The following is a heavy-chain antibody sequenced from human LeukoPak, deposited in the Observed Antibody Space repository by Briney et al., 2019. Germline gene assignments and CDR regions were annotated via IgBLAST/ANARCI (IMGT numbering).Heavy chain of an antibody. CDR3: AKDQYDSGLFDY. CDR2: ISGSGANT. V-gene: IGHV3-23*01. D-gene: IGHD3-22*01. Sequence: GGSLRLSCAASGFTFTIYALTWVRQAPGKGLEWVSSISGSGANTYYADSVKGRFTVSRDNSKKTLYLQMNSLRAEDTAVYYCAKDQYDSGLFDYWGQGTLVTVSS. CDR1: GFTFTIYA. J-gene: IGHJ4*02.